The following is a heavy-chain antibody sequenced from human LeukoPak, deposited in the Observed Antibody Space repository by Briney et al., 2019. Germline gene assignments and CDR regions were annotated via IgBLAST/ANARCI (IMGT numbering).Heavy chain of an antibody. V-gene: IGHV3-7*04. CDR2: IKQDGSEK. Sequence: GGSLRLSCAASGFTFSSYGMNWVRQAPGKGLEWVANIKQDGSEKYYVDSVKGRFTISRDNAKNSLYLQMNSLRAEDTAVYYCVRAMDVWGQGTTVTVSS. CDR1: GFTFSSYG. J-gene: IGHJ6*02. CDR3: VRAMDV.